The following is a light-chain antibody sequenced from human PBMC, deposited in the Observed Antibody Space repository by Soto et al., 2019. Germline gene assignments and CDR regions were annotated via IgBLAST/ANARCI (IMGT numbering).Light chain of an antibody. V-gene: IGLV2-8*01. Sequence: QSALTQPPSASGSLGQSVTISCTGTSSDIGGYNYVSWYQQHPGKAPKLMIFEVSKCPSGVPDRFSGSKSGNTASLTVSGLQPEDEADYYCASYAGNNNLVFGGGTKLTVL. CDR2: EVS. CDR3: ASYAGNNNLV. CDR1: SSDIGGYNY. J-gene: IGLJ2*01.